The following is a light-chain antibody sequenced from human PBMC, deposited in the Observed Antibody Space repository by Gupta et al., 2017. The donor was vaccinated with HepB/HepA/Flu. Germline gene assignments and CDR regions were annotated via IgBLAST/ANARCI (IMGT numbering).Light chain of an antibody. V-gene: IGKV1-27*01. Sequence: DIQVTQSPSSLSASVGDRVTITCRASQDISIYLAWYQHRPGKVPKLLIYAASTLQSGVPSRFSGSGSGTDFTLTISSLQPEDVATYYCHKDNRVPWTFGQGTKVDIK. CDR2: AAS. CDR1: QDISIY. J-gene: IGKJ1*01. CDR3: HKDNRVPWT.